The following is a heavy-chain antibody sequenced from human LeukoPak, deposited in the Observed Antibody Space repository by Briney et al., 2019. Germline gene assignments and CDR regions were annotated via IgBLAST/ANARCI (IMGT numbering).Heavy chain of an antibody. V-gene: IGHV3-23*01. J-gene: IGHJ4*02. CDR2: ISGSGGST. CDR1: GFTFSNYG. Sequence: SGGSLRLSCAASGFTFSNYGMSWVRQAPGKGLEWVSGISGSGGSTYYADSVRGRFIITRDNSKNTLSLQMNSLRAEDTAVYYCAKGFFTSGSYSHFDYWGQGTLVTVSS. CDR3: AKGFFTSGSYSHFDY. D-gene: IGHD3-10*01.